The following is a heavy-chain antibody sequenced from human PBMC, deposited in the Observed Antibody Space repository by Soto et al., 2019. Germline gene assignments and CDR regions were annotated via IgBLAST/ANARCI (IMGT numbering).Heavy chain of an antibody. D-gene: IGHD2-2*01. CDR2: VSFRGDI. CDR1: GCMFSSYT. V-gene: IGHV3-21*01. Sequence: GWSLRLSCTASGCMFSSYTMNWVRQAPGKGLEWVSSVSFRGDIYYADSLEGRFTISRDDAKNSLYLQMNSMRAEKTAVYFCARGCSSASCYYYWGQGTLVTVSS. CDR3: ARGCSSASCYYY. J-gene: IGHJ4*02.